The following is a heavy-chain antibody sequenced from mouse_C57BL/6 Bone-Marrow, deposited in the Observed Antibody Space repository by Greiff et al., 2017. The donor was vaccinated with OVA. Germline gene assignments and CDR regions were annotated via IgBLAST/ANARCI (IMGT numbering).Heavy chain of an antibody. CDR1: GYTFTDYN. J-gene: IGHJ1*03. Sequence: VQLQQSGPELVKPGASVKMSCKASGYTFTDYNMHWVKQSHGKSLEWIGYINPNNGGTSYNQKFKGKATLTVNKSSSTAYMELRSLTSEDSAVYYCARGGYYGLWYFDVWGTGTTVTVSS. CDR3: ARGGYYGLWYFDV. V-gene: IGHV1-22*01. CDR2: INPNNGGT. D-gene: IGHD1-2*01.